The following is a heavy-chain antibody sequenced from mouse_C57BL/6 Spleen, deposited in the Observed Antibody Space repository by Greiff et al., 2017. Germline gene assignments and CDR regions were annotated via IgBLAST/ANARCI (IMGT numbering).Heavy chain of an antibody. CDR1: GYTFTSYW. Sequence: VQLQQPGAELVMPGASVKLSCKASGYTFTSYWMHWVKQRPGQGLEWIGEIDPSDSYTNYNQKFKGKSTLTVDKSSSTAYMQLSSLTSEYSAVYYCARYDGYLYYAMDYWGQGTSVTVSS. J-gene: IGHJ4*01. V-gene: IGHV1-69*01. D-gene: IGHD2-3*01. CDR2: IDPSDSYT. CDR3: ARYDGYLYYAMDY.